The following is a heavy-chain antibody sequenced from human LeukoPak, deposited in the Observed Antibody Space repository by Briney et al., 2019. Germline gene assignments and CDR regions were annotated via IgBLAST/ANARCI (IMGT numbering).Heavy chain of an antibody. J-gene: IGHJ4*02. Sequence: SETLSLTCTVSGGSISSYYWSWIRQPPGEGLEWIGYIYYSGSTNYNPSLKSRVTISVDTSKNQFSLKLSSVTAADTAVYYCARIYYDSSGYYYVDYWGQGTLVTVSS. CDR2: IYYSGST. V-gene: IGHV4-59*01. D-gene: IGHD3-22*01. CDR1: GGSISSYY. CDR3: ARIYYDSSGYYYVDY.